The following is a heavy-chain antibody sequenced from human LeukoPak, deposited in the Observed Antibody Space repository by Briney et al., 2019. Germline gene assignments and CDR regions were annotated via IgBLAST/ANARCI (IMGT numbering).Heavy chain of an antibody. CDR2: INSDGSST. CDR1: GFTFSSYW. V-gene: IGHV3-74*01. D-gene: IGHD1-1*01. CDR3: ARDVGDWNDDDY. Sequence: GGSLRLSCAASGFTFSSYWMHWVRQAPGKGLVWVSRINSDGSSTSYADSVKGRFTISRDNAKNTLYLQMNSLRAEDKAVYYCARDVGDWNDDDYWGQGTLVTVSS. J-gene: IGHJ4*02.